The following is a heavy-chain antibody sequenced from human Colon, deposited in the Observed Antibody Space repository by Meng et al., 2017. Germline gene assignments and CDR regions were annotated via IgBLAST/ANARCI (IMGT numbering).Heavy chain of an antibody. CDR1: GYSISTAYY. CDR3: ARTIYSSSVDY. D-gene: IGHD3-22*01. CDR2: IDRSGTT. V-gene: IGHV4-38-2*01. J-gene: IGHJ4*02. Sequence: QVQLQEPGPGLVKPSETLSLPCSVSGYSISTAYYWGWIRQTPGKGLEWIASIDRSGTTYYNPSLESRVTISVDTSKNHFSLRLNSVTAADTAVYFCARTIYSSSVDYWGQGTLVTVSS.